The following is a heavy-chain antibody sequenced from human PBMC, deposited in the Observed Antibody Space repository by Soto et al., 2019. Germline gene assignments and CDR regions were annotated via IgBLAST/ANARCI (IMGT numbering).Heavy chain of an antibody. V-gene: IGHV3-48*01. CDR2: ISSSSSTT. D-gene: IGHD3-3*01. Sequence: PGGSLRLSCAASGLTFSSYSMNWVRQAPGKGLEWVSYISSSSSTTYYADSVKGRFTISRDNSKNTLYLQMNSLRAEDTAVYYCAKDFYDFWSGPITYYYYMDVWGKGTTVTVSS. CDR3: AKDFYDFWSGPITYYYYMDV. J-gene: IGHJ6*03. CDR1: GLTFSSYS.